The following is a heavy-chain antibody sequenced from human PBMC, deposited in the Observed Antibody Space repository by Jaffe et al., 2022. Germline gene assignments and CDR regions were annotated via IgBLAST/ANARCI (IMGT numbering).Heavy chain of an antibody. CDR1: GFTFDDYA. J-gene: IGHJ3*02. Sequence: EVQLVESGGGLVQPGRSLRLSCAASGFTFDDYAMHWVRQAPGKGLEWVSGISWNSGSIGYADSVKGRFTISRDNAKNSLYLQMNSLRAEDTALYYCAKIGGATIAHDAFDIWGQGTMVTVSS. CDR2: ISWNSGSI. D-gene: IGHD5-12*01. CDR3: AKIGGATIAHDAFDI. V-gene: IGHV3-9*01.